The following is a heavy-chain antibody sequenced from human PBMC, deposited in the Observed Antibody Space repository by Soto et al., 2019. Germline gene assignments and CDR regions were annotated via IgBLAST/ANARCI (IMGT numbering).Heavy chain of an antibody. J-gene: IGHJ5*02. CDR2: IYYSGST. Sequence: ASETLSLTCTVSGGSVTSGDYYWGWIRQPPGKGLEWIGYIYYSGSTYYNPSLQPRVTISVDTSKNQFSLKLSSVTAADTAMYYCARGSFSSSSSWFDPWGQGTLVTVSS. CDR1: GGSVTSGDYY. CDR3: ARGSFSSSSSWFDP. D-gene: IGHD6-6*01. V-gene: IGHV4-31*03.